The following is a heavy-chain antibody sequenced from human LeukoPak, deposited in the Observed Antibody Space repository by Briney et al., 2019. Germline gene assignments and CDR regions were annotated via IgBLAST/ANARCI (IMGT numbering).Heavy chain of an antibody. CDR2: FIPILGIA. D-gene: IGHD3-22*01. J-gene: IGHJ4*02. CDR1: GGTFSSYA. Sequence: SVKVSCKASGGTFSSYAISWVRQAPGQGLEWMGRFIPILGIANYAQKFQGRVTITAGKSTSTAYMELSSLRSEDTAVYYCARAGLYYYDSSGYPFDYWGQGTLVTVSS. CDR3: ARAGLYYYDSSGYPFDY. V-gene: IGHV1-69*04.